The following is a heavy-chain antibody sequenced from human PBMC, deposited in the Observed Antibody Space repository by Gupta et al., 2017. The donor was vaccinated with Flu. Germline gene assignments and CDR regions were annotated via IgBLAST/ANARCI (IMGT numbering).Heavy chain of an antibody. CDR1: GLTFSDYA. CDR2: VGAGGDRT. V-gene: IGHV3-23*01. CDR3: AKDRSGNPAIDY. Sequence: EVQLLESGGALVQPGGSLRLSCAASGLTFSDYAMNWVRQAPGKGLEWVSTVGAGGDRTYYADSVMGRFTISRDNSKNTVYLQMNSLRGDDTAVYYCAKDRSGNPAIDYWGQGTRVTGSA. D-gene: IGHD6-13*01. J-gene: IGHJ4*02.